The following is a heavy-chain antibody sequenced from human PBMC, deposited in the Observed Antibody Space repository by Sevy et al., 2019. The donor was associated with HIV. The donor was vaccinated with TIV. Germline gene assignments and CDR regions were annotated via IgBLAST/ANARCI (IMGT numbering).Heavy chain of an antibody. CDR2: ISSSSSYI. D-gene: IGHD1-26*01. V-gene: IGHV3-21*01. Sequence: GGSLRLSCAASGFTFSSDSMNWVRQAPGKGLEWVSSISSSSSYIYYADSVKGRFTISRDNAKNSLYLQMNSLRAEDTAVYYCARDPEGSGYFQHWGQGTLVTVSS. CDR3: ARDPEGSGYFQH. CDR1: GFTFSSDS. J-gene: IGHJ1*01.